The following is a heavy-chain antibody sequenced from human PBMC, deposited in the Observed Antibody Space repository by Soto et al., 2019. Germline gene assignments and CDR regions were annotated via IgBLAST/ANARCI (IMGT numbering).Heavy chain of an antibody. V-gene: IGHV1-18*01. CDR3: ARGVGSGDYYNQYNWFDP. J-gene: IGHJ5*02. CDR2: INVYNGNT. CDR1: GYTFTNYG. Sequence: QVQLVQSGGEVKKPGASVKVSCKASGYTFTNYGISWVRQAPGQGLEWMGWINVYNGNTKYAQKVQGRVTMTTDTTTRTADIALSSVSSDDTAVYYCARGVGSGDYYNQYNWFDPWGQATLVTVSS. D-gene: IGHD3-10*01.